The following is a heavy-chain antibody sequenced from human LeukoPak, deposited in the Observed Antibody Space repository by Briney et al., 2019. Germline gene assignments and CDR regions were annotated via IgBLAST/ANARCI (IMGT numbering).Heavy chain of an antibody. CDR3: AKVRQAYYYYGMDV. CDR1: GFIFSSYA. V-gene: IGHV3-23*01. Sequence: PGGSLRLSCAASGFIFSSYAMSWVRQAPGKGLEWVSAISGSGGSTYYADSVKGRFTFSRDNSKNTLFLQMNSLRAEDTAVYYCAKVRQAYYYYGMDVWGQGTTVTVSS. CDR2: ISGSGGST. J-gene: IGHJ6*02.